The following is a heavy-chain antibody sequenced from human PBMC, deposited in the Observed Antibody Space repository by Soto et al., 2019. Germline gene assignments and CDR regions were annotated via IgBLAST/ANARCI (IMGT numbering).Heavy chain of an antibody. Sequence: QVQLVQSGAEVRKPGASVTVSCRSSGDSFNDYYIHWVRQAPGQGLEWMGWINPNSGVTKYAQKFQGWVSMTRDTCIRTVYMQLSRPRSDDTAVYYCARESGGSTATLYYYYFYMDVWGTGTTVTVSS. CDR2: INPNSGVT. D-gene: IGHD4-17*01. CDR1: GDSFNDYY. V-gene: IGHV1-2*04. CDR3: ARESGGSTATLYYYYFYMDV. J-gene: IGHJ6*03.